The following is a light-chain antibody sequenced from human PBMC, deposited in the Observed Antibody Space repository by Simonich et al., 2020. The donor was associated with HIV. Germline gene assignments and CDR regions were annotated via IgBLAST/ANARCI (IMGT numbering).Light chain of an antibody. CDR2: DAS. V-gene: IGKV1-33*01. CDR3: QQTNSFPRT. Sequence: DIQMTQSPSSLSASGGDRVTITCQASQDTNNYLTWYQQKPGKAPKLLLYDASNLQTGAPSRFSGSGSGTDFSFTISSLQPEDFATYYCQQTNSFPRTFGQGTKVEIK. CDR1: QDTNNY. J-gene: IGKJ1*01.